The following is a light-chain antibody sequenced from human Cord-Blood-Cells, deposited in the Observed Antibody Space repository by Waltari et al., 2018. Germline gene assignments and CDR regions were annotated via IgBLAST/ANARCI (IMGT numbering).Light chain of an antibody. Sequence: QSALTQPPSASGSPGQSVTISCTGTSSDVGGYNYVSWYQQHPVKAPKLMIYEVSKRPSGVPDRLSGSKSGNTASLTVSGLQDEDEADYYCSSYAGSNKVFGGGTKLTVL. J-gene: IGLJ2*01. CDR1: SSDVGGYNY. V-gene: IGLV2-8*01. CDR3: SSYAGSNKV. CDR2: EVS.